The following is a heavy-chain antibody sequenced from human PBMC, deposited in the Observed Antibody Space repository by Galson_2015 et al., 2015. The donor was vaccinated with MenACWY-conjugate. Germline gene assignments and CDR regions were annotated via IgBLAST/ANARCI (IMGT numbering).Heavy chain of an antibody. CDR1: GFSISNYG. Sequence: SLRLSCAASGFSISNYGMSWVRQAPGKGLEWVSRITGSGGHTFYIDSVKGRFTISRGTPKNTLYLQMDSLRVEDTAVYYCARALYSHSSFDFWGQGTLVTVSS. CDR3: ARALYSHSSFDF. V-gene: IGHV3-23*01. J-gene: IGHJ4*02. CDR2: ITGSGGHT. D-gene: IGHD6-6*01.